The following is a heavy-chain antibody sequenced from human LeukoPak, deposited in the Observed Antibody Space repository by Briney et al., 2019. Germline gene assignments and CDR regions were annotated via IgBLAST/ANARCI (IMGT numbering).Heavy chain of an antibody. CDR3: ARRLGPTNWHYYMDV. V-gene: IGHV4-38-2*02. Sequence: SETLSLTCTVSDYSISADYFWGWIRQPPGKGLEWIGSVYHTGSTFYNPSLQSRLTISVDTSKNQFSLQLRSVTAADTALYYCARRLGPTNWHYYMDVWGKGTTVTVSS. CDR2: VYHTGST. J-gene: IGHJ6*03. CDR1: DYSISADYF. D-gene: IGHD7-27*01.